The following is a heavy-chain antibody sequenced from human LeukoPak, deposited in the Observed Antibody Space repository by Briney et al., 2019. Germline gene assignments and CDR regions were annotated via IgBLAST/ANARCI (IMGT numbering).Heavy chain of an antibody. CDR2: IIPIFGTA. D-gene: IGHD5-12*01. Sequence: PGASVKVSCKASGGTFSSYAISWVRQAPGQELEWVGGIIPIFGTANYAQKFQGRVTITADESTSTAYMELSSLRSEDTAVYYCARDSGYDSPLYYYYYYYMDVWGKGTTVTVSS. J-gene: IGHJ6*03. CDR3: ARDSGYDSPLYYYYYYYMDV. CDR1: GGTFSSYA. V-gene: IGHV1-69*13.